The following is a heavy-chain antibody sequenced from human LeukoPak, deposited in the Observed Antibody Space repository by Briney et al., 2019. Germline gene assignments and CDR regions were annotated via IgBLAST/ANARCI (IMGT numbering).Heavy chain of an antibody. CDR2: ISASGGST. V-gene: IGHV3-23*01. CDR1: GFTFTSYA. CDR3: AKDKIDLGALDY. Sequence: PGGSLRLSCAASGFTFTSYAMSWVRQAPKKGLEWVSVISASGGSTNYADSVKGRFTISRDNSKNSLYLQMNSLRTEDTALYYCAKDKIDLGALDYWGQGTLVTVSS. J-gene: IGHJ4*02. D-gene: IGHD3-16*01.